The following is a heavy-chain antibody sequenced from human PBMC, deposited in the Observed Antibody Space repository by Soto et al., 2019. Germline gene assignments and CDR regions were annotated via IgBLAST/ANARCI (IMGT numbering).Heavy chain of an antibody. J-gene: IGHJ3*02. Sequence: SETLSLTCTVSGGSISSGGYYWSWIRQHPGKGLEWIGYIYYSGSTYYNPSLKSRVTISVDTSKNQFSLKLSSVTAADTAVYYCARDGFRYYDDSNVKDGTWEIWEQETM. CDR1: GGSISSGGYY. D-gene: IGHD3-22*01. CDR2: IYYSGST. CDR3: ARDGFRYYDDSNVKDGTWEI. V-gene: IGHV4-31*03.